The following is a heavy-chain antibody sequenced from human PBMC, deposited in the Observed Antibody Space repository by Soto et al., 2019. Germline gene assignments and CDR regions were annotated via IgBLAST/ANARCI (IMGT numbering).Heavy chain of an antibody. CDR1: GASLTDHY. CDR2: VYYGGAT. Sequence: QVQLQESGPRLVKPSETLSLTCTVAGASLTDHYWNWFRQSPGRGLQWIGYVYYGGATSYNHTLTSRVTMTVDTSKNQFSLKLRSVTAADTAVYFCARGNDWKSSTFDIWGQGTMVSVSS. CDR3: ARGNDWKSSTFDI. J-gene: IGHJ3*02. V-gene: IGHV4-59*11. D-gene: IGHD2-21*01.